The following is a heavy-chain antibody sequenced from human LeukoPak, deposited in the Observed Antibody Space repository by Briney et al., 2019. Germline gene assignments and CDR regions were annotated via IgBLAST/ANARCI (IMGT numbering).Heavy chain of an antibody. V-gene: IGHV1-8*01. CDR2: MNPNSGNT. CDR1: GYTFTSYD. Sequence: ASVKVSCKASGYTFTSYDINWVRQATGQGLEWMGWMNPNSGNTGYAQKFQGRVTMTRNTSISTAYMELSSLRSEDTAVNYCARSPEIHTSPSEGNYHLDYWGQGTLVTVSS. J-gene: IGHJ4*02. D-gene: IGHD1-7*01. CDR3: ARSPEIHTSPSEGNYHLDY.